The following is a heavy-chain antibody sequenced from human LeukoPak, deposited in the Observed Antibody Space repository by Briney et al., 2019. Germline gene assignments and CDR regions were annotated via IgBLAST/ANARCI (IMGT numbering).Heavy chain of an antibody. CDR3: ARDSGYGDDY. Sequence: GGSLRLSCAASRFTFNSYAMSWVRQAPGKGLEWVANIKQDGSEKYYVDSVKGRFTISRDNAKNSLYLQMNSLRAEDTAVYYCARDSGYGDDYWGQGTLVTVSS. D-gene: IGHD3-22*01. CDR1: RFTFNSYA. CDR2: IKQDGSEK. V-gene: IGHV3-7*03. J-gene: IGHJ4*02.